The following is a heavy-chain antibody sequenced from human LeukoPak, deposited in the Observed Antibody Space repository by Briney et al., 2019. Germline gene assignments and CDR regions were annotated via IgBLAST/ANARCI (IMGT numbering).Heavy chain of an antibody. CDR1: GYTFTGYY. Sequence: ASVKVSCKASGYTFTGYYMHWVRQAPGQGLEWMGRINPNSGGTNYAQKFQGRVTMTRDTSINTAYMDLSRLRSEDTAVYYCARGRNSVYYFNVVAPYYFNYWGQGTLVTVSS. D-gene: IGHD3-22*01. J-gene: IGHJ4*02. V-gene: IGHV1-2*06. CDR2: INPNSGGT. CDR3: ARGRNSVYYFNVVAPYYFNY.